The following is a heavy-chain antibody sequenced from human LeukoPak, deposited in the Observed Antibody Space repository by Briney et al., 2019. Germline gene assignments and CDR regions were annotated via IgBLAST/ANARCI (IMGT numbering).Heavy chain of an antibody. CDR1: GFTFSSYS. J-gene: IGHJ4*02. Sequence: GGSLRLSCAASGFTFSSYSMNWVRQAPGKGLEWVSSISSSSSYIYYADSVKGRFTISRDNARNSLYLQMNSLRAEDTVVYYCARANCSGGSCYCDYWGQGTLVTVSS. CDR2: ISSSSSYI. D-gene: IGHD2-15*01. V-gene: IGHV3-21*01. CDR3: ARANCSGGSCYCDY.